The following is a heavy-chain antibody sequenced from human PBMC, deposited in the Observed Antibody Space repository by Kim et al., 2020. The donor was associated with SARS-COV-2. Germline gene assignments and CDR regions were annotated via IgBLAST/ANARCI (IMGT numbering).Heavy chain of an antibody. J-gene: IGHJ1*01. V-gene: IGHV3-23*01. CDR1: GFTFSSYA. CDR2: ISDTGVTS. Sequence: GGSLRLSCVASGFTFSSYAMSWVRQAPGKGLEWVSAISDTGVTSYAEDAVNGRTTSTGNSTNNTLLQMINRLGADETAIYYCANATWGGLAHCWGWGT. CDR3: ANATWGGLAHC. D-gene: IGHD3-16*01.